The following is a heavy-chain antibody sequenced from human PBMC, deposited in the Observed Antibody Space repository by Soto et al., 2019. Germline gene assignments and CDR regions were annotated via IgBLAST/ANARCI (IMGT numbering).Heavy chain of an antibody. Sequence: QITLKASGPTLVKPTQPLTLTCTFSGFSLSTSAVGVGWIRQPPVQAREWRALIHWDDDKRYSPSMKSRLTITKDTTKNQVVRTMTNMDPVDTATYYCAHSRDYVDAFELWGQGTMVTVSS. CDR3: AHSRDYVDAFEL. J-gene: IGHJ3*01. CDR2: IHWDDDK. D-gene: IGHD4-17*01. V-gene: IGHV2-5*02. CDR1: GFSLSTSAVG.